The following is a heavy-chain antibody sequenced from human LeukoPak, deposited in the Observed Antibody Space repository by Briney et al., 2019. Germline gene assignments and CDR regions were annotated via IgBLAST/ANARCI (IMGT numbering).Heavy chain of an antibody. V-gene: IGHV1-2*02. CDR1: GYTFTGYY. J-gene: IGHJ4*02. CDR3: ARATAENDY. CDR2: INPKSGGT. D-gene: IGHD1-14*01. Sequence: ASVKVSCKASGYTFTGYYMHWVRQAPGQGLEWMGWINPKSGGTNYLQKFQCRVTMTRDTSISTAYMELSRLRSDDTAVYYCARATAENDYWGQGTLVTVSS.